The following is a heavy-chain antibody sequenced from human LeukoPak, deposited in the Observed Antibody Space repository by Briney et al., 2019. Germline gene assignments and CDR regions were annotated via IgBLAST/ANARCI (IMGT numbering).Heavy chain of an antibody. CDR2: LRSSASDI. J-gene: IGHJ4*02. CDR1: GFTFSDYY. CDR3: AKDGSPGLFTTVDY. D-gene: IGHD2-21*01. Sequence: GGSLRLSCAASGFTFSDYYMSWIRQAPGKGLEWVSSLRSSASDIYYADSVKGRFTISRDNAKNSLFLQMNSLRAEDTAVYYCAKDGSPGLFTTVDYWGQGTLVTVSS. V-gene: IGHV3-11*01.